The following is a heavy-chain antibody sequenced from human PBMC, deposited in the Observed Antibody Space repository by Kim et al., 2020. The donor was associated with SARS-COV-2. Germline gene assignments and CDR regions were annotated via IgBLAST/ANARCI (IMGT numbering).Heavy chain of an antibody. V-gene: IGHV3-74*01. CDR3: ARTFTAVAADTWFDP. Sequence: GGSLRLSCAASGFTFSTYWMHWVRQAPGKGLVWVSRINSDESSTSYGVSVKGRFTISRDNAKNTLYLQMNSLRAEDTAVYYCARTFTAVAADTWFDPWGQGTLVSVSS. D-gene: IGHD2-15*01. J-gene: IGHJ5*02. CDR1: GFTFSTYW. CDR2: INSDESST.